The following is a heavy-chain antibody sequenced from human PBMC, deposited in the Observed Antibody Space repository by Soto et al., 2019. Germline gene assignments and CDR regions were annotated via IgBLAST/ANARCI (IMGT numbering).Heavy chain of an antibody. V-gene: IGHV3-72*01. CDR1: GFTFSDHH. D-gene: IGHD3-16*01. CDR2: IRNKVDRYNT. J-gene: IGHJ4*02. CDR3: ARDLNWANDY. Sequence: GGSLRLSCAASGFTFSDHHMDWVRQAPGKGLEWVARIRNKVDRYNTEYAASVKGRFTISRDDSSKLLSLQMDSLRIEDTAVYYCARDLNWANDYWGQGTLVTVSS.